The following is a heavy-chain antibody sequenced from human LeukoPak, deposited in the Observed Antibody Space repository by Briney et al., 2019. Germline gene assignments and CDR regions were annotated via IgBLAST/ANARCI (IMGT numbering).Heavy chain of an antibody. CDR2: ISATSKYL. J-gene: IGHJ4*02. CDR1: AFSFSSYS. D-gene: IGHD2-15*01. V-gene: IGHV3-21*04. Sequence: GGSLRLSCAASAFSFSSYSMNWVRQAPGKGLEWVSVISATSKYLYYADSVKGRFTISRDNAKNSLYLQMNSLRAEDTAVYYCARHLIPFLAYCSGVSCGFDYWGQGTLVTVSS. CDR3: ARHLIPFLAYCSGVSCGFDY.